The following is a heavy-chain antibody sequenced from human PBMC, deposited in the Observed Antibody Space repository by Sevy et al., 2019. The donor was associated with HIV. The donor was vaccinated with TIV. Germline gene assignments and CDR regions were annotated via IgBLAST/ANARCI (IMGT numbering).Heavy chain of an antibody. CDR1: GFTFSNAW. CDR3: TSLWSRGAGIVVVPAAGYYYYGRDV. D-gene: IGHD2-2*01. J-gene: IGHJ6*02. V-gene: IGHV3-15*01. Sequence: GGSLRLSCAASGFTFSNAWMSWVRQAPGKGLEWVGRIKSKTDGGTTDHTAPVQGRFTNSRDDSKDTLYLQMNSLKTEDSAVYYCTSLWSRGAGIVVVPAAGYYYYGRDVWGQGTTVTVSS. CDR2: IKSKTDGGTT.